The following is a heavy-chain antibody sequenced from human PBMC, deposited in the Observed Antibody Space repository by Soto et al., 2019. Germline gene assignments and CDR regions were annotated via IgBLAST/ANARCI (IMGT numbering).Heavy chain of an antibody. D-gene: IGHD2-2*01. CDR1: GVSFSTNA. V-gene: IGHV3-23*01. CDR3: AKDPPWTVGPLAMGV. Sequence: GSSLKLNCVASGVSFSTNAMSWVRQAPGKGLEWVSTFSGSGGNIYYAESVKGRLTISRDDSKNTLYLQMNSLRVEDTAVYYCAKDPPWTVGPLAMGVWGQGTTVTVSS. J-gene: IGHJ6*02. CDR2: FSGSGGNI.